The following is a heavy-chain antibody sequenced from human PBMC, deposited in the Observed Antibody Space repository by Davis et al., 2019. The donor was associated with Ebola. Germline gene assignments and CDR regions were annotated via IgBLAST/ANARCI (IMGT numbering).Heavy chain of an antibody. V-gene: IGHV5-51*01. CDR1: GYSFTSYW. CDR3: AGSGSYYKAWGACDY. J-gene: IGHJ4*02. Sequence: GESLKISCKGSGYSFTSYWIGWVRQMPGKGLEWMGIIYPGDSDTRYSPSFQGQVTISADKSISTAYLQWSSLKASDTAMYYCAGSGSYYKAWGACDYWGQGTLVTVSS. D-gene: IGHD3-10*01. CDR2: IYPGDSDT.